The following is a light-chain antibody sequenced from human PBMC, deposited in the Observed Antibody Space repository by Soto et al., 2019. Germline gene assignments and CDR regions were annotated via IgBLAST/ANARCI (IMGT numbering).Light chain of an antibody. Sequence: TVVTQSPGTMAACPGERGSLSCRVSRLCSNNLASYQHQPGQPPRLLMYGAFTRAAGVPARFSGSASGTAFTLTIISLLSADFSAYYCQLYTNWLRWTFGQGTKVDIK. V-gene: IGKV3-15*01. CDR3: QLYTNWLRWT. CDR2: GAF. J-gene: IGKJ1*01. CDR1: RLCSNN.